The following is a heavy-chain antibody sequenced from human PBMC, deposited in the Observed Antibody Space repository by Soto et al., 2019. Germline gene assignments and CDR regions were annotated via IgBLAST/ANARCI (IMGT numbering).Heavy chain of an antibody. CDR3: AREGEVLLWFGELSRLRSWCAFDI. V-gene: IGHV3-74*01. Sequence: GGSLRLSCAASGFTFSSYWMHWVRQAPGKGLVWVSRINSDGSSTSYADSVKGRFTISRDNAKNTLYLQMNSLRAEDTAVYYCAREGEVLLWFGELSRLRSWCAFDIWGQGTMVTVSS. CDR1: GFTFSSYW. CDR2: INSDGSST. J-gene: IGHJ3*02. D-gene: IGHD3-10*01.